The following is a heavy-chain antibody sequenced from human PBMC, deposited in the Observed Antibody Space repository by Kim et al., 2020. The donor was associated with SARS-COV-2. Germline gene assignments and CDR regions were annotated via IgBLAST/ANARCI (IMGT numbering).Heavy chain of an antibody. CDR1: GFIFGSYA. CDR3: AKGQTAVAIRWFDS. D-gene: IGHD6-19*01. CDR2: TSGGGGSR. Sequence: GGSLRLSCAASGFIFGSYALSWVRQAPGKGLEWVSTTSGGGGSRYYTDSVKGRFIISRDSSKKTLYLQMNSLRAEDTAVYYCAKGQTAVAIRWFDSWGQGTLVTVSS. J-gene: IGHJ5*01. V-gene: IGHV3-23*01.